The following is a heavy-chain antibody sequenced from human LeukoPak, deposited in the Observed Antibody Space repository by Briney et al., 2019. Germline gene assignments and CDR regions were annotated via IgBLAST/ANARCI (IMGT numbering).Heavy chain of an antibody. J-gene: IGHJ4*02. Sequence: GGSLRLSCAASGFTFSSYAMSWVRQAPGEGLEWVSAISGSGGSTYYADSVKGRFTISRDNSKNTLYLQMNSLRAEDTAVYYCAKRIGYSGYYFDYWGQGTLVTVSS. V-gene: IGHV3-23*01. CDR2: ISGSGGST. CDR1: GFTFSSYA. D-gene: IGHD5-12*01. CDR3: AKRIGYSGYYFDY.